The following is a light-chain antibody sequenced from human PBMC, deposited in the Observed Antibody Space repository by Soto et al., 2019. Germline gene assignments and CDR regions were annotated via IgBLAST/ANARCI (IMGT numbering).Light chain of an antibody. Sequence: QSALTQPASVSGSPGQSITISCTGTSSDVGAYKYVSWYQQHPGKVPKLIIYGVSNRPSGVSNRFSGSKSGNTAFLTISGLQPEDEADYYCCSYAGSYTHVFGTGTKLTVL. CDR3: CSYAGSYTHV. V-gene: IGLV2-14*03. J-gene: IGLJ1*01. CDR1: SSDVGAYKY. CDR2: GVS.